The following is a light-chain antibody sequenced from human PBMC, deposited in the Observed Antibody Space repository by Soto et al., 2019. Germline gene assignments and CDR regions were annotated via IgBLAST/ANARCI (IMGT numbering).Light chain of an antibody. CDR3: QQYGSFPRT. V-gene: IGKV3-20*01. CDR1: QSVSSSY. Sequence: EIVLTQSPCTLSLSPGERATLSCRASQSVSSSYLAWYQQKPGQAPRLLIYGASSRATGIPDRFSGSGSGTDFTLTISRLEPEDFAVYYCQQYGSFPRTFGQGTRLEIK. J-gene: IGKJ5*01. CDR2: GAS.